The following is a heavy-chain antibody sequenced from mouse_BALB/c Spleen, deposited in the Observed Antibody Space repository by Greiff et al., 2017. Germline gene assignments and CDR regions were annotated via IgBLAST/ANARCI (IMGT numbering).Heavy chain of an antibody. Sequence: VQLQQSGPELVKPGASVKIPCKASGYTFTDYNMDWVKQSHGKSLEWIGDINPNNGGTIYNQKFKGKATLTVDKSSNTAYMELRSLTSEDTAVYYCAREGLRLPLFAYWGQGTLVTVSA. J-gene: IGHJ3*01. CDR2: INPNNGGT. CDR3: AREGLRLPLFAY. D-gene: IGHD1-2*01. V-gene: IGHV1-18*01. CDR1: GYTFTDYN.